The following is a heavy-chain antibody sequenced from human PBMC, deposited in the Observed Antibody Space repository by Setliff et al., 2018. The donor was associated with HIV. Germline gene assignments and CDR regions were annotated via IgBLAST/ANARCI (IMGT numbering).Heavy chain of an antibody. CDR3: ARGSGGYCSGGSCYFGFGLAL. CDR2: INPSSGST. J-gene: IGHJ6*02. CDR1: GYTFTSYY. D-gene: IGHD2-15*01. Sequence: ASVKVSCKASGYTFTSYYMHWVRQAPGQGLEWMGIINPSSGSTTYAQKFQGRVTMTRDTSTSTVYMELRSLRSDDTAVYYCARGSGGYCSGGSCYFGFGLALWGQGTTVTVSS. V-gene: IGHV1-46*01.